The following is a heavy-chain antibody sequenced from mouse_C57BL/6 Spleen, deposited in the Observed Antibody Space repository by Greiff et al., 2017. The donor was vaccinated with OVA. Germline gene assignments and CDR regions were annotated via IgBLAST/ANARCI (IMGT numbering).Heavy chain of an antibody. Sequence: QVQLQQSGAELVMPGASVKLSCKASGYTFTSYWMHWVKQRPGQGLEWIGEIDPSDSYTNYNQKFKGKSTLTVDKSSSTAYMQLSSLTSEDSAVYYCARLKELGNFDYWGQGTTLTVSS. CDR1: GYTFTSYW. J-gene: IGHJ2*01. CDR2: IDPSDSYT. D-gene: IGHD4-1*01. V-gene: IGHV1-69*01. CDR3: ARLKELGNFDY.